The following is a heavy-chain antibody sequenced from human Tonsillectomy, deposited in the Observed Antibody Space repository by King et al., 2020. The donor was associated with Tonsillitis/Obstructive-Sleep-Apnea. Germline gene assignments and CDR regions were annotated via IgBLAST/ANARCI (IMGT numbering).Heavy chain of an antibody. Sequence: VQLVQSGGAVKEPGASVSVSCKASGYTSTSYGISWVRQAPGQGLEWLGWISTNSGRTEYAQKIQGRVTMTTDTSTNTVFMELRSLLSDDTAVYYCATDGDYSSVKKWIGDVFDIWGQGTMDTVSS. J-gene: IGHJ3*02. V-gene: IGHV1-18*01. CDR2: ISTNSGRT. CDR3: ATDGDYSSVKKWIGDVFDI. D-gene: IGHD3-10*01. CDR1: GYTSTSYG.